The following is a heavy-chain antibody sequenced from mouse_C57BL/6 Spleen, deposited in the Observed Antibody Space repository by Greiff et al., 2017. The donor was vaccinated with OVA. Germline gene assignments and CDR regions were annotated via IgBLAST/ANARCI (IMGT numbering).Heavy chain of an antibody. V-gene: IGHV1-69*01. CDR3: ARGGGYDEFAY. Sequence: QVQLKESGAELVMPGASVKLSCKASGYTFTSYWMHWVKQRPGQGLEWIGEIDPSDSYTNYNQKFKGKSTLTVDKSSSTAYMQLSSLTSEDSAVYYCARGGGYDEFAYWGQGTLVTVSA. D-gene: IGHD2-2*01. CDR2: IDPSDSYT. J-gene: IGHJ3*01. CDR1: GYTFTSYW.